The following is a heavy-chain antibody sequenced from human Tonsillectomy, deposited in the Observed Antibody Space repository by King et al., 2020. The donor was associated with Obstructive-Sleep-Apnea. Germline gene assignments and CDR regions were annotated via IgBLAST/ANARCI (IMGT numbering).Heavy chain of an antibody. Sequence: VQLVQSGGGVVQPGRSLRLSCAASGFTFSSYPMHWVRQAPGKGLEWVAVISYDGDNKYYADSVKGRFTISRDNSKNTLYFQMNSLRAEDTAVYYCARDWYYYASGSPDYWGQGTLVTVSS. D-gene: IGHD3-10*01. J-gene: IGHJ4*02. CDR3: ARDWYYYASGSPDY. CDR2: ISYDGDNK. CDR1: GFTFSSYP. V-gene: IGHV3-30*14.